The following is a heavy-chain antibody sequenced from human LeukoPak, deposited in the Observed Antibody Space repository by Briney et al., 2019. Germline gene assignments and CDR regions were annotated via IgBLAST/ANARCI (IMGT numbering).Heavy chain of an antibody. J-gene: IGHJ4*02. CDR1: GFTFSSSA. V-gene: IGHV3-23*01. D-gene: IGHD5-24*01. CDR3: AKGGWLEY. CDR2: ISANDGGT. Sequence: GGSLRLSCAASGFTFSSSAMSWVRQAPGKGLEWVSRISANDGGTYYADSVKGRFTISRDSSKTTLYLQMNSLRPKGTAVYYCAKGGWLEYWGQGTLVTVSS.